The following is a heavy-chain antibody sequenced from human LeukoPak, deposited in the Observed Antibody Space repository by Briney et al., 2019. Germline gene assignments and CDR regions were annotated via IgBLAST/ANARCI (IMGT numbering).Heavy chain of an antibody. J-gene: IGHJ4*02. D-gene: IGHD3-22*01. Sequence: KSSETLSLTCAVYGGSFSSYYWSWIRQPPGKGLEWIGEINHSGRTNYNPSLKSRVTISVDTSKNRFSLKLSSVTAADTGVYYCARGPRITMIVVVKGYFDYWGQGTLVSVSS. CDR3: ARGPRITMIVVVKGYFDY. CDR2: INHSGRT. CDR1: GGSFSSYY. V-gene: IGHV4-34*01.